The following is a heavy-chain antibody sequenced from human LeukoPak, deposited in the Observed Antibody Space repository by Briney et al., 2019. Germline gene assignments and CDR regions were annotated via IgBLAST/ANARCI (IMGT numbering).Heavy chain of an antibody. CDR1: GFTFSSYN. CDR3: VRRKANSDGEFDF. D-gene: IGHD3-10*01. V-gene: IGHV3-21*01. CDR2: ISSSGSSI. Sequence: GGSLRLSCAASGFTFSSYNMNWFRQALGKGLDWVSFISSSGSSITYADSVKGRFTISRDNVKNSLYLQMNSLRAGDTAVYYCVRRKANSDGEFDFWGRGTLVTVPS. J-gene: IGHJ5*01.